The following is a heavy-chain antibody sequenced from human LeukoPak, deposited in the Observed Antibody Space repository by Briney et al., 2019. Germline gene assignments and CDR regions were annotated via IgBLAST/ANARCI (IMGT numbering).Heavy chain of an antibody. CDR1: GGSFSGYY. CDR3: ARERYCSGGSCPGVNYYYGMDV. J-gene: IGHJ6*04. Sequence: MSSETLSLTCAVYGGSFSGYYWSWIRQPPGKGLEWIGEINHSGSTNYNPSLKSRVTISVDTSKNQFSLKLSSVTAADTAVYYCARERYCSGGSCPGVNYYYGMDVWGKGTTVTVSS. CDR2: INHSGST. D-gene: IGHD2-15*01. V-gene: IGHV4-34*01.